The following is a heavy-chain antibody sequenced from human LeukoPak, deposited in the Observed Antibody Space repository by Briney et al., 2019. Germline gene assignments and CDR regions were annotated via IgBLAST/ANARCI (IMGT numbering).Heavy chain of an antibody. CDR1: GGSISSYY. V-gene: IGHV4-59*01. D-gene: IGHD5-24*01. J-gene: IGHJ4*02. Sequence: PSGTLSLTCTVSGGSISSYYWSWIRQPPGKGLEWIGYIYYSGGTNYNPSLKSRVAISVDTSKNQFSLKLRSVTAADTAVYYCARSLDGYKEDSWGQGTLVTVSS. CDR2: IYYSGGT. CDR3: ARSLDGYKEDS.